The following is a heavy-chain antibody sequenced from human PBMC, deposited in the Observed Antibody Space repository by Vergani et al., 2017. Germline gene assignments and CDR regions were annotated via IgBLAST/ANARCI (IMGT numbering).Heavy chain of an antibody. Sequence: QVQLQESGPGLVKPSETLSLTCTVSVGSISSYYWSWIRQPPGKGLEWIGYIYYSGSTNYNPSLKSRVTISVDTSKNQFSLKLSSVTAADTAVYYCARLGYCSSTSCYGYFQHWGQGTLVTVSS. J-gene: IGHJ1*01. V-gene: IGHV4-59*01. CDR3: ARLGYCSSTSCYGYFQH. CDR2: IYYSGST. D-gene: IGHD2-2*01. CDR1: VGSISSYY.